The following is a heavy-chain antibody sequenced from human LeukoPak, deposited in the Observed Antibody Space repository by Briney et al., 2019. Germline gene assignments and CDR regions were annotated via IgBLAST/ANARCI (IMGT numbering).Heavy chain of an antibody. V-gene: IGHV4-34*01. CDR2: INHSGST. CDR1: GGSFSGYY. CDR3: ARRHSLEAAGNYFDY. J-gene: IGHJ4*02. Sequence: PSETLSLTCAVYGGSFSGYYWSWIRQPPGKGLEWIGEINHSGSTNYNPPLKSRVTISVDTSKNQFSLKLSSVTAADTAVYYCARRHSLEAAGNYFDYWGQGTLVTVSS. D-gene: IGHD6-13*01.